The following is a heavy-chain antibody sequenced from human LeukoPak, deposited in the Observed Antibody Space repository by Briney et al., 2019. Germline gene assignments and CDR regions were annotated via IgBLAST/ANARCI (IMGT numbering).Heavy chain of an antibody. CDR1: GYSISSGYY. CDR2: IYYSGST. J-gene: IGHJ4*02. V-gene: IGHV4-59*01. D-gene: IGHD4-17*01. CDR3: ARALGDYDFDY. Sequence: SETLSLTCTVSGYSISSGYYWGWIRQPPGKGLEWIGYIYYSGSTNYNPSLKSRVTISVDTSKNQFSLKLSSVTAADTAVYYCARALGDYDFDYWGQGTLVTVSS.